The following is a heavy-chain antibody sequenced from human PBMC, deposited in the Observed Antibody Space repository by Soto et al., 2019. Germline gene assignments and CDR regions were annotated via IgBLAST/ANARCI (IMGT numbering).Heavy chain of an antibody. J-gene: IGHJ4*02. CDR1: GFSLSTSGVG. Sequence: QITLKESGPTLVKPTQTLTLTCTFSGFSLSTSGVGVGWIRQPPGKALEWLALIYWNDDKRYSPSLKSRLTITKDTSKNQVVLTMTNMDPVDTATYYCAHRAVVVPAAPLFRGSAYYFDYWGQGTLVTVSS. CDR3: AHRAVVVPAAPLFRGSAYYFDY. V-gene: IGHV2-5*01. D-gene: IGHD2-2*01. CDR2: IYWNDDK.